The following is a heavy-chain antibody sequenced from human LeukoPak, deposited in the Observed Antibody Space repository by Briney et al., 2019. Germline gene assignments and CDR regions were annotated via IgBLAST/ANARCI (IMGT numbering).Heavy chain of an antibody. J-gene: IGHJ4*02. V-gene: IGHV3-15*01. CDR2: IKSETDGGTT. CDR3: TTRVQDKRKPYFDY. CDR1: GFTFSNAW. D-gene: IGHD3-3*01. Sequence: GGSLRLSCAASGFTFSNAWMTWVRQAPGKGLDWVGRIKSETDGGTTDYGAPVKDRFTISSVDSKNLLYLQMNNLRTEDTALYSCTTRVQDKRKPYFDYWGQGTLVTVSS.